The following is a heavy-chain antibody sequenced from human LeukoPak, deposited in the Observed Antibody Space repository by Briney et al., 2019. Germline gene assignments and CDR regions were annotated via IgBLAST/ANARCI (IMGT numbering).Heavy chain of an antibody. Sequence: PSQTLSLTCTVSGGSISSGGYYWSWIRQHPGKGLEWIGYIYYSGSTYYNPSLKSRVTISVDTSKNQFSLKLSSVTAADTAVYYCASLRSYYYGSGSYPTPYFDYWGQGTLVTVSS. D-gene: IGHD3-10*01. V-gene: IGHV4-31*03. CDR2: IYYSGST. J-gene: IGHJ4*02. CDR3: ASLRSYYYGSGSYPTPYFDY. CDR1: GGSISSGGYY.